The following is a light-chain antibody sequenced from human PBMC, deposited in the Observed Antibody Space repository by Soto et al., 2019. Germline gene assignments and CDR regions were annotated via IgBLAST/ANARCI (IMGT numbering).Light chain of an antibody. CDR2: AAS. CDR1: QSISSY. Sequence: DIQMTQSPSSLSASVGDRVTITCRASQSISSYLNLYQQKPGKAPKLLIYAASCLQSGVPSRFSGSGSGTDFTLTISSLQPEDFATYYCQQSYSTPLTFGPGTKVDI. V-gene: IGKV1-39*01. CDR3: QQSYSTPLT. J-gene: IGKJ3*01.